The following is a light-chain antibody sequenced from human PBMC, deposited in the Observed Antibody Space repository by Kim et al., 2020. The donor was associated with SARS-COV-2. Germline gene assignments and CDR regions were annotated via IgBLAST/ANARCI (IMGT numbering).Light chain of an antibody. CDR2: GKN. Sequence: AVSVALGQTVRITCQGDRLRSYYATWYQQKPGQAPIVVIYGKNNRPSGIPDRFSGSSSGNTASLTITGTQAGDEADYYCNSRDSNDNVVFGGGTKLTVL. J-gene: IGLJ2*01. CDR3: NSRDSNDNVV. CDR1: RLRSYY. V-gene: IGLV3-19*01.